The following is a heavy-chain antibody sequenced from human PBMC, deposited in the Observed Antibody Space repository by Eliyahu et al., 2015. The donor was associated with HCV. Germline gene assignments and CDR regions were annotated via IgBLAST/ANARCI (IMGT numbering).Heavy chain of an antibody. CDR3: ASGGGGISVAGSGGWFDP. J-gene: IGHJ5*02. V-gene: IGHV4-59*01. D-gene: IGHD6-19*01. Sequence: QVQLQESGPGLVKPSETLSLTCTXSGGSITTYYWSWIRQPPGKGLEWXGYIYYSGXANYNPSLRSRVTISVDTSKNQVSLKLSSVTAADTAVYYCASGGGGISVAGSGGWFDPWGQGTLVTVSS. CDR2: IYYSGXA. CDR1: GGSITTYY.